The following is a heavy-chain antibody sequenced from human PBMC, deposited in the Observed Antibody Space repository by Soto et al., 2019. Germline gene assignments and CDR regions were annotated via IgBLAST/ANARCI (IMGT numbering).Heavy chain of an antibody. CDR2: MNPNTGNS. D-gene: IGHD1-1*01. V-gene: IGHV1-8*01. CDR1: GYTFTSYD. CDR3: ARRAETNGWNGFGADKYYFDF. J-gene: IGHJ4*02. Sequence: VKVSCKASGYTFTSYDIYWVRQATGQGLEWMGWMNPNTGNSGYAQKFQGRVTMTSDTSISTAHMELSSLRSEDTAVYYCARRAETNGWNGFGADKYYFDFWGQGTLVTVSS.